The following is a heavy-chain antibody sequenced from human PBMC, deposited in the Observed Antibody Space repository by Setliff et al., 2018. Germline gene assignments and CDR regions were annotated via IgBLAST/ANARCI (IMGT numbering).Heavy chain of an antibody. CDR3: ARVQQLGTFDY. CDR2: MNPNSGNT. J-gene: IGHJ4*02. D-gene: IGHD6-13*01. CDR1: GYTFTSYD. V-gene: IGHV1-8*02. Sequence: ASVKVSCKASGYTFTSYDINWVRQATGQGLEWMGWMNPNSGNTGYAQKFQDRVTMTRNTSISTAYMDLSSLRFEDTAVYYCARVQQLGTFDYWGQGTLVTVSS.